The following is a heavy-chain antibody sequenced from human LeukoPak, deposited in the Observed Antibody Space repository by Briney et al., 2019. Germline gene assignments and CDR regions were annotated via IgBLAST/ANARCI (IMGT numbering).Heavy chain of an antibody. CDR2: ISAYNGNT. D-gene: IGHD6-13*01. CDR3: ARAEDPGIAAAGTSIFY. CDR1: GYTFTSYG. J-gene: IGHJ4*02. V-gene: IGHV1-18*01. Sequence: ASVKVSCKASGYTFTSYGISWVRQAPGQGLEWMGWISAYNGNTNYAQKLQGRVTMTTDTSTSTAYMELRSLRSDDTAVYYCARAEDPGIAAAGTSIFYWGQGTLVTVSS.